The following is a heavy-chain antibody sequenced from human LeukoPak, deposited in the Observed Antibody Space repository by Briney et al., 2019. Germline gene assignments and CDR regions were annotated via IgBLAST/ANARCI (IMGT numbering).Heavy chain of an antibody. Sequence: ASVKVSCKASGYTFTGYYMHWVRQAPGQGLEWMGWINPNSGGTNYAQKFQGRVTMTRDTSTSTVYMELRSLRFDDTAVYYCAREGGGSIWYFDLWGRGTLVTVSS. CDR3: AREGGGSIWYFDL. CDR2: INPNSGGT. J-gene: IGHJ2*01. CDR1: GYTFTGYY. V-gene: IGHV1-2*02. D-gene: IGHD6-25*01.